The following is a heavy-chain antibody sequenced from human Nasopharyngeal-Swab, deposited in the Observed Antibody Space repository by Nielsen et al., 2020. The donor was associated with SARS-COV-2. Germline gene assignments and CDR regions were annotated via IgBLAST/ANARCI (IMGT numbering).Heavy chain of an antibody. Sequence: GESLKISCAASGFTFSSYEMNWARQAPGKGLEWVSYINSSGSTRYYADSVKGRFTISRDNAKNSLYLQMNSLRAEDTAVYYCARDYCSSTSCYDYWGQGTLVTVSS. D-gene: IGHD2-2*01. J-gene: IGHJ4*02. CDR3: ARDYCSSTSCYDY. V-gene: IGHV3-48*03. CDR1: GFTFSSYE. CDR2: INSSGSTR.